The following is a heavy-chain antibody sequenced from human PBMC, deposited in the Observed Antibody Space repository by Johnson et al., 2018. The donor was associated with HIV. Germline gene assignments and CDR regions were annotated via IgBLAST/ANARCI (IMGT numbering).Heavy chain of an antibody. J-gene: IGHJ3*02. CDR1: GFTFSSYW. D-gene: IGHD7-27*01. CDR2: IKQDGSEK. CDR3: AKGLNWGGDALDI. Sequence: VQLVESGGGVVQPGRSLRLSCAASGFTFSSYWMSWVRQAPGKGLEWVANIKQDGSEKYYVDSVKGRFTISRDNAKNSLYLQMNSLRAEDTAVYYCAKGLNWGGDALDIWGQGTMVTVSS. V-gene: IGHV3-7*05.